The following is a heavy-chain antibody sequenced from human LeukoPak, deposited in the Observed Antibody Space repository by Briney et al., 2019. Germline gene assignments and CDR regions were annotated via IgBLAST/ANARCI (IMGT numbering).Heavy chain of an antibody. V-gene: IGHV3-23*01. CDR2: ITGSDGKT. CDR3: AKGPQLGSGYHPDY. Sequence: GRSLRLSCAASGFTFSSAAITWVRQAPGQGLEWVVTITGSDGKTYYADFVTDRFTVYRDYSKHTLHWQVNILIAEDTPIYYGAKGPQLGSGYHPDYWGQGTLVTVSS. J-gene: IGHJ4*02. CDR1: GFTFSSAA. D-gene: IGHD3-22*01.